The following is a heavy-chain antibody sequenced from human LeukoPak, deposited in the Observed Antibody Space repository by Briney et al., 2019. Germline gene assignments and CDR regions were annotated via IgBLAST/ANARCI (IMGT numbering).Heavy chain of an antibody. CDR1: GFTFSSYA. CDR2: ISHDGSNK. CDR3: ARDYCGVDGYFQGFDY. D-gene: IGHD2-21*02. V-gene: IGHV3-30*04. J-gene: IGHJ4*02. Sequence: GRSLRLSCAASGFTFSSYAMRWVRQAPGKGLEWVADISHDGSNKYYADSVKGRFTISGDNSKHTLYLQIISLRAEDTAVYYCARDYCGVDGYFQGFDYWGQGTLVTVSS.